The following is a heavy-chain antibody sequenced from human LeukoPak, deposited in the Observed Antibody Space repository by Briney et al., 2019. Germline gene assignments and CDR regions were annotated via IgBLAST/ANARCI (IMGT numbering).Heavy chain of an antibody. D-gene: IGHD5-24*01. J-gene: IGHJ4*02. Sequence: GGSLRLSCAASGFTFRSFEMNWVRQAPGKGLEWVSYISSSGSNIYYADSVKGRFTISRDNAKNSLYLQMNSLRVEDTAVYYCARADMATITIDYWGQGTLVTVSS. CDR2: ISSSGSNI. CDR1: GFTFRSFE. V-gene: IGHV3-48*03. CDR3: ARADMATITIDY.